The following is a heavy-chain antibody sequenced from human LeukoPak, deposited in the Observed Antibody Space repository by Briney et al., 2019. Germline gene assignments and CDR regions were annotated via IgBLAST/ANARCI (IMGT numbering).Heavy chain of an antibody. CDR2: ISGSGGST. CDR1: GFTFSGYA. J-gene: IGHJ4*02. V-gene: IGHV3-23*01. CDR3: ATGGWLVENGY. D-gene: IGHD6-19*01. Sequence: GGSLRLSCAASGFTFSGYAMSWVRQAPGKGLEWVSAISGSGGSTYYADSVKGRFTISRDNSKNTLYLQMNSLRAEDTAVYYCATGGWLVENGYWGQGNLVTVSS.